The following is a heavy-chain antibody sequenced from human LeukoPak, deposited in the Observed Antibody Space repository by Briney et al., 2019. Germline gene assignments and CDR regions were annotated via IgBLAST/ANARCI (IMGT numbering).Heavy chain of an antibody. V-gene: IGHV1-69*13. D-gene: IGHD2-2*01. J-gene: IGHJ6*02. Sequence: ASVKVSCKASGGTFSSYAISWVRQAPGQGLEWMGGIIPIFGTANYAQKFQGRVTITADESTSTAYMELSSLRSEDTAVYYCARFRRVVPAAMYIFFVDYSMDVWGQGTTVTVSS. CDR1: GGTFSSYA. CDR3: ARFRRVVPAAMYIFFVDYSMDV. CDR2: IIPIFGTA.